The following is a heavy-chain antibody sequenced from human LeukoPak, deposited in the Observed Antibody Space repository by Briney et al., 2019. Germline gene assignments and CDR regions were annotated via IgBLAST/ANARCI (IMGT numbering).Heavy chain of an antibody. V-gene: IGHV4-59*01. J-gene: IGHJ4*02. CDR3: ARGSDSSGY. Sequence: SETLSLTCTVSGGSLSSYYWSWIRQPPGKGLEWIGYIYYSGSTNYNPSLKSRVTISVDTSKSQFSLKLSSVTATDTAVYYCARGSDSSGYWGQGTLVTVSS. CDR1: GGSLSSYY. CDR2: IYYSGST. D-gene: IGHD3-22*01.